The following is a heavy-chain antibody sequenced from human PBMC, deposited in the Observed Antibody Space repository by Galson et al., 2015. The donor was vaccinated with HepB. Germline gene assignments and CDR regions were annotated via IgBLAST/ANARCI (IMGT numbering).Heavy chain of an antibody. CDR1: GGSISSSYNY. J-gene: IGHJ6*03. CDR3: AREGDFWSGYPYYYYYYMDV. CDR2: IYYSGTI. V-gene: IGHV4-39*07. D-gene: IGHD3-3*01. Sequence: ETLSLTCNVSGGSISSSYNYWDWLRQPPGKGLEWIASIYYSGTIHYNPSLKSRVTISADTSKNQFSLRLSSVTAADTAVYYCAREGDFWSGYPYYYYYYMDVWDKGTTVTVSS.